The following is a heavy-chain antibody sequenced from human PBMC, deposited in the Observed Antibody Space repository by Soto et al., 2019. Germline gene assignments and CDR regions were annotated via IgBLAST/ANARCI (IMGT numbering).Heavy chain of an antibody. CDR2: MNRHSGNT. V-gene: IGHV1-8*01. Sequence: QVQLVQYGAEVKKPGASVKVSCKASGYTFTSYDINWVRQATGQGLEWMGWMNRHSGNTGYAQKFQGRVTMTRNTSISTAYMELSSLRSEDTAVYYCASTPVRFGEHPYWAQGPLVTVSS. CDR3: ASTPVRFGEHPY. D-gene: IGHD3-10*01. CDR1: GYTFTSYD. J-gene: IGHJ4*02.